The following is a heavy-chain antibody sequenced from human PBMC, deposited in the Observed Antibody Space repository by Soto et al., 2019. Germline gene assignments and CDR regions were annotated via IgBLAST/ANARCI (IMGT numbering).Heavy chain of an antibody. J-gene: IGHJ2*01. CDR1: GGTFSSYT. Sequence: QVQLVQSGAEVKKPGSSVTVSCKASGGTFSSYTISWVRQAPGQGLEWMGGIIPIFGTANYAQKFQGRVTIPGDISQXTAYMELSSLRSEDTAVYYCARGNHRWLQLWYFDLWGRGTLVTVSS. V-gene: IGHV1-69*14. CDR2: IIPIFGTA. D-gene: IGHD5-12*01. CDR3: ARGNHRWLQLWYFDL.